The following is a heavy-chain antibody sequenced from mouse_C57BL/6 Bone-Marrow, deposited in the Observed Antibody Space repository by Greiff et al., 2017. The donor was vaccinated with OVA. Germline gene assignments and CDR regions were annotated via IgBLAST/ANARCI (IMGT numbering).Heavy chain of an antibody. Sequence: EVQLQESGPELVKPGASVKISCKASGYSFTDYNMNWVKQSNGKSLEWIGVINPNYGTTSYNQKFKGKATLTVDQSSSTAYMQLNSLTSEDSAVYYCARNGQLRLHYYAMDYWGQGTSVTVSS. J-gene: IGHJ4*01. CDR1: GYSFTDYN. CDR3: ARNGQLRLHYYAMDY. CDR2: INPNYGTT. V-gene: IGHV1-39*01. D-gene: IGHD3-2*02.